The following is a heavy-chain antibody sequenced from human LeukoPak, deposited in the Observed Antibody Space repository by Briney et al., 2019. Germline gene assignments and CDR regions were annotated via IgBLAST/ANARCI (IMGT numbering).Heavy chain of an antibody. J-gene: IGHJ6*02. V-gene: IGHV3-30*03. CDR3: ARGYPPHYGYNYYYGVDV. D-gene: IGHD3-10*01. CDR1: GFTFSSYG. Sequence: GGSLRLSCAASGFTFSSYGMHWVRQAPGKGLEWVAVISYDGSNKYYADSVKGRFTISRDNSKNTLYLQMNSLRAEDTAVYYCARGYPPHYGYNYYYGVDVWGQGTTVTVSS. CDR2: ISYDGSNK.